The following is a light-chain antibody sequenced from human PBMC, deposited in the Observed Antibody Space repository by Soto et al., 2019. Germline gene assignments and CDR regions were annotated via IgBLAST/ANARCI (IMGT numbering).Light chain of an antibody. J-gene: IGKJ1*01. CDR2: GAS. CDR1: QSVSSSS. CDR3: QQYGSSPSWT. Sequence: EIVLTQSPGTLSLSPGERATLSCRASQSVSSSSLAWYQHKPGQAPRLLIYGASSRATGIPDRFSGSGSGTDFTLTISSLEPEACAVYYCQQYGSSPSWTVGQGTKVEIK. V-gene: IGKV3-20*01.